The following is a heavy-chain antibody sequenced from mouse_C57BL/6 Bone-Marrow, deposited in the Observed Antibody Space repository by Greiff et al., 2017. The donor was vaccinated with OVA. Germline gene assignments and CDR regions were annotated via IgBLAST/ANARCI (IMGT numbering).Heavy chain of an antibody. CDR1: EYEFPSHD. D-gene: IGHD2-10*02. V-gene: IGHV5-2*01. J-gene: IGHJ2*01. CDR3: ARQGYGNYDY. CDR2: INSDGGST. Sequence: EVMLVESGGGLVQPGESLKLSCESYEYEFPSHDMSWVRKTPEKRLELVAAINSDGGSTYYPDTMKRRFIISRDNTKKTLYLQMSILRSEDTALYYCARQGYGNYDYWGQGTTLTVSS.